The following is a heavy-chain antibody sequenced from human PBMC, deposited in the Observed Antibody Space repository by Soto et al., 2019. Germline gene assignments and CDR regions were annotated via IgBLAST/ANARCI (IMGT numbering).Heavy chain of an antibody. J-gene: IGHJ3*01. Sequence: KTSETLSLTCTVSGGSISSGDYYWSWIRQPPGKGLEWIGYIYYSGSTYYNPSLKSRVTISVDTSKNQFSLKLSSVTAADTAVYYCARVSRGWAFVLWGQGTMFTVSS. CDR1: GGSISSGDYY. CDR3: ARVSRGWAFVL. V-gene: IGHV4-30-4*01. CDR2: IYYSGST.